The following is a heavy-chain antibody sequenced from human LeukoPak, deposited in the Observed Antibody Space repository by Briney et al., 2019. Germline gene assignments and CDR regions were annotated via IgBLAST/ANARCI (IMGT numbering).Heavy chain of an antibody. J-gene: IGHJ4*02. CDR2: INHSGST. CDR3: ARGSGYSYDYNY. CDR1: GGSFCGYY. V-gene: IGHV4-34*01. Sequence: PSETLSLTCAVYGGSFCGYYWSWIRQPPGKGLEWIGEINHSGSTNYNPSLKSRVTISVDTSKNQFSLKLSSVTAADTAVYYCARGSGYSYDYNYWGQGTLVTVSS. D-gene: IGHD5-18*01.